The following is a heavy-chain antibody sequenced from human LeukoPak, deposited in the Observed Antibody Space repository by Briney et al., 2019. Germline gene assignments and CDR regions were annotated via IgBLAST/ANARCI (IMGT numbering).Heavy chain of an antibody. J-gene: IGHJ3*02. CDR3: ARDRGFQLLVYSGAFDI. CDR1: GFTFSDYY. CDR2: IKQDGSEK. Sequence: GGSLRLSCAASGFTFSDYYMSWIRQAPGKGLEWVANIKQDGSEKYYVDSVKGRFTISRDNAKNSLYLQMNSLRAEDTAVYYCARDRGFQLLVYSGAFDIWGQGTMVTVSS. D-gene: IGHD2-2*01. V-gene: IGHV3-7*01.